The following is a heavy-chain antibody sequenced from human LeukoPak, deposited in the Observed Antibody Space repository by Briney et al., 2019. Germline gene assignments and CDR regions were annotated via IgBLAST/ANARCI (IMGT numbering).Heavy chain of an antibody. CDR2: INHSGST. CDR3: ARARDFWSGYYSDY. D-gene: IGHD3-3*01. CDR1: GGSFSGYY. J-gene: IGHJ4*02. Sequence: PSETLSLTCAVYGGSFSGYYWSWIRQPPGKGLEWIGEINHSGSTNYNPSLKSRVTISVDTSKNQFSLKLSSVTAADTAVYYCARARDFWSGYYSDYWGQGTLVTVSS. V-gene: IGHV4-34*01.